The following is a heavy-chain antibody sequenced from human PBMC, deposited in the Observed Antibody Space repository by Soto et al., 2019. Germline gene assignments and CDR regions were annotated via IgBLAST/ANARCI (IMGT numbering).Heavy chain of an antibody. CDR1: GFTFSSYG. V-gene: IGHV3-33*01. D-gene: IGHD1-26*01. CDR2: IWYDGSNK. Sequence: GGSLRLSCAASGFTFSSYGMHWVRQAPGKGLEWVAVIWYDGSNKYYADSVKGRFTISRDNSKNTLYLQMNSLRAEDTAVYYCARDQSPLFSGIVGATGFDYWGQGTLVTVSS. CDR3: ARDQSPLFSGIVGATGFDY. J-gene: IGHJ4*02.